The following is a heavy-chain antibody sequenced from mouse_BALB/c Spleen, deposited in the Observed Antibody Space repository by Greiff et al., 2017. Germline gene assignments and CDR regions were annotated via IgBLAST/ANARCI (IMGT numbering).Heavy chain of an antibody. V-gene: IGHV1-77*01. CDR2: IYPGSGNT. CDR3: ARSAQAWFAY. J-gene: IGHJ3*01. CDR1: GYTFTDYY. Sequence: VQLQQSGAELARPGASVKLSCKASGYTFTDYYINWVKQRTGQGLEWIGEIYPGSGNTYYNEKFKGKATLTADKSSSTAYMQLSSLTSEDSAVYFCARSAQAWFAYGGQGTLVTVSA.